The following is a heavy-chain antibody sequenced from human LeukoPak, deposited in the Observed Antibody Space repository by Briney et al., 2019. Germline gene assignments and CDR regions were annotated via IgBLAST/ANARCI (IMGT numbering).Heavy chain of an antibody. CDR2: IYYSGST. Sequence: PSETLSLTCTVSGGSISSYYWSWIRQPPGKGLEWIGYIYYSGSTNYNPSLKSRVTISVDTSKNQFSLKLSSVTAADTAVYYCASRPRVPAAHGYFQHWGQGTLVTVSS. J-gene: IGHJ1*01. V-gene: IGHV4-59*08. CDR1: GGSISSYY. CDR3: ASRPRVPAAHGYFQH. D-gene: IGHD2-2*01.